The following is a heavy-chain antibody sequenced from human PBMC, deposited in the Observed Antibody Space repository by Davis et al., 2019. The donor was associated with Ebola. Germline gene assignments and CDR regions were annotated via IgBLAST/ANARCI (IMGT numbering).Heavy chain of an antibody. CDR2: INPSGGST. V-gene: IGHV1-46*01. D-gene: IGHD3-3*01. Sequence: ASVKVSCKASGYTFTSYYMHWVRQAPGQGLEWMGIINPSGGSTSYAQKFQGRVTMTRDTSTSTVYMELSSLRSDDTAVYYCARLLRFHPTTWYYYGMDVWGQGTTVTVSS. CDR1: GYTFTSYY. CDR3: ARLLRFHPTTWYYYGMDV. J-gene: IGHJ6*02.